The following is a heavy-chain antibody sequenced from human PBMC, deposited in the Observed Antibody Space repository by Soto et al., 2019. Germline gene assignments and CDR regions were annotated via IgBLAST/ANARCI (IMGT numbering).Heavy chain of an antibody. CDR3: AREWSAFDY. CDR1: GVSITSYK. D-gene: IGHD2-15*01. CDR2: MYSSGSS. J-gene: IGHJ4*02. Sequence: QVQLQESGPGLVKPSETLSLTCTASGVSITSYKWTWIRQSPGKGLEWIAYMYSSGSSSYNPSLKSRATISMDTFRNQYSLQLNSATAADTAVYYCAREWSAFDYWGQGILVTVSS. V-gene: IGHV4-59*01.